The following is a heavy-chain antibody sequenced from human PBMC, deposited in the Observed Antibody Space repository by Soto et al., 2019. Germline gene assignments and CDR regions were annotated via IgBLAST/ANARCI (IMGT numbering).Heavy chain of an antibody. CDR3: ASGTDSYGYSYFDY. D-gene: IGHD5-18*01. J-gene: IGHJ4*02. CDR1: GYTFTSYA. V-gene: IGHV1-3*01. Sequence: QVQLVQSGAEVKKPGASVKVSCKASGYTFTSYAMHWVRQAPGQRREWMGWINAGNGNTKYSQKFQGRVTITRDTSASTAYMELSSLSSEDTAVYYCASGTDSYGYSYFDYWGQGTLVTVSS. CDR2: INAGNGNT.